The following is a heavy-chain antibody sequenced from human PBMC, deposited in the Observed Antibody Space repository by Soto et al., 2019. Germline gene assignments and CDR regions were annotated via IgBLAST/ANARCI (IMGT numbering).Heavy chain of an antibody. CDR2: IIPIFGTA. V-gene: IGHV1-69*13. Sequence: ASVKVSCKASGGTFSSYAISWVRQAPGQGLEWMGGIIPIFGTANYAQKFQGRVTITADESTSTAYMELSSLRSEDTAVYYCAGSGVPAAISDYYYYGMDVWGQGTTVTVSS. CDR3: AGSGVPAAISDYYYYGMDV. D-gene: IGHD2-2*02. J-gene: IGHJ6*02. CDR1: GGTFSSYA.